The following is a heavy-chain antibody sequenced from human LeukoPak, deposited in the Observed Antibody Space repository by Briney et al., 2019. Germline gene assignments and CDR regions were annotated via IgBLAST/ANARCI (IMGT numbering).Heavy chain of an antibody. CDR2: ISSSGNTI. J-gene: IGHJ6*02. D-gene: IGHD3-3*01. V-gene: IGHV3-48*03. CDR3: ARPPSITNPYYGMDV. CDR1: GFTFSSYE. Sequence: GGSLRLSCAASGFTFSSYEMNWVRQAPGKGLEWVSYISSSGNTIYYADSVKGRFTISRDNAKNSLYLQMNSLRAEDTAVYYCARPPSITNPYYGMDVWGQGTTVTVSS.